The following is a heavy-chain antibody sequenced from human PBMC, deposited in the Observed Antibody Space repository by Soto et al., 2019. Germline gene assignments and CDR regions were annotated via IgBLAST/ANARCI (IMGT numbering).Heavy chain of an antibody. V-gene: IGHV5-10-1*01. CDR2: IDPIDSYT. D-gene: IGHD2-2*01. J-gene: IGHJ6*02. CDR3: ARRYCSSASCPRNYYGMDV. Sequence: GESLKISCQGSGYNFASYWSSWVRQMPGKGLEWMGRIDPIDSYTNYSPSFQGHVTISADKSISTAYLQWSSLKASDTAMYYCARRYCSSASCPRNYYGMDVWGQGTTVTVSS. CDR1: GYNFASYW.